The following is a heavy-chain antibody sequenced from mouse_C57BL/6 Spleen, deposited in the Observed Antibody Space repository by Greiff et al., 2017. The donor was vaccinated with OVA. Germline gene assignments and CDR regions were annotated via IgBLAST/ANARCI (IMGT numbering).Heavy chain of an antibody. Sequence: QVQLKESGPGLVQPSQSLSITCTASGFSFTSYGVHWVRQSPGKGLEWLGVIWRGGSTDYNAAFMSRLSITKDNSKSQVCCKMNSLQADDPAIYNCAKNWSYGAMDYWGKGTSVTVSS. J-gene: IGHJ4*01. D-gene: IGHD2-12*01. V-gene: IGHV2-5*01. CDR2: IWRGGST. CDR3: AKNWSYGAMDY. CDR1: GFSFTSYG.